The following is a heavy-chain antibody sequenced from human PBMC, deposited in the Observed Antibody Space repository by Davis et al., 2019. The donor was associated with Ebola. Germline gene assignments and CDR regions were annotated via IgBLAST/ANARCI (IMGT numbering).Heavy chain of an antibody. CDR2: TYYSSKWYN. CDR1: GDSVYGNNGA. D-gene: IGHD5-12*01. V-gene: IGHV6-1*01. J-gene: IGHJ4*02. CDR3: VRGWLRAKFDY. Sequence: HSQTLSLTCAISGDSVYGNNGAWNWIRQSPSRGLEWLGRTYYSSKWYNDYAVSVRGRITVNPDTSKNQFSLQLNSVTPDDTAVYYCVRGWLRAKFDYWGQGTLVTVSS.